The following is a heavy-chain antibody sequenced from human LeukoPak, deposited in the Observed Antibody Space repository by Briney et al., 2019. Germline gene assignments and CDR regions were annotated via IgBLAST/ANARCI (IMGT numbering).Heavy chain of an antibody. D-gene: IGHD2-2*01. J-gene: IGHJ4*02. CDR2: ISTTSTYI. CDR3: ARAGTCSSTSCDGGIEY. Sequence: GXXLRLSCAASGFAFSSYNMKWVRQAPGKGLDWVSFISTTSTYIYYADSVKGRFTVSRDNSKNLLYLQMDSLRVEDTAVYYCARAGTCSSTSCDGGIEYWGQGTLVTVSS. CDR1: GFAFSSYN. V-gene: IGHV3-21*06.